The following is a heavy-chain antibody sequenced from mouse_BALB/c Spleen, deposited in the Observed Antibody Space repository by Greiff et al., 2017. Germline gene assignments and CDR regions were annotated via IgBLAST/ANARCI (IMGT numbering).Heavy chain of an antibody. Sequence: VQLQQSGAELVKPGASVKLSCKTSGYTFTSYWIQWVKQRPGQGLGWIGEIFPGTGTTYYNEKFKGKATLTIDTSSSTAYRQLSSLTSEDSAVYFCARASYYGNFVDFDYWGQGTTLTVSS. CDR2: IFPGTGTT. CDR1: GYTFTSYW. D-gene: IGHD2-10*01. CDR3: ARASYYGNFVDFDY. J-gene: IGHJ2*01. V-gene: IGHV1S132*01.